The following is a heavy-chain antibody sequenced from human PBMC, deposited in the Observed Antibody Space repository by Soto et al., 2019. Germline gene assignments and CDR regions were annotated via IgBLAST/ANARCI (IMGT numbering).Heavy chain of an antibody. V-gene: IGHV3-43*01. CDR3: AKSGYDFWSGSDY. J-gene: IGHJ4*02. CDR2: ISWDGGST. Sequence: GGSLRLSCAASGFTFDDYTMHWVRQAPGKGLEWVSLISWDGGSTYYADSVKGRFTISRDNSKNSLYLQMNSLRTEDTALYYCAKSGYDFWSGSDYWGQGTLVTVSS. D-gene: IGHD3-3*01. CDR1: GFTFDDYT.